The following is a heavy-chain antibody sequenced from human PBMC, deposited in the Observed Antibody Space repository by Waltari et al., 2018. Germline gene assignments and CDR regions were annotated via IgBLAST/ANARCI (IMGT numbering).Heavy chain of an antibody. CDR1: GCTFSSYA. Sequence: QVQLVQSGAEVKKPGSSVKVSCKASGCTFSSYAISWVRQAPGQGLEWMGRIIPIFGTANYAQKFQGRVTITADKSTSTAYMELSSLRSEDTAVYYCARDPVEMATIDYYGMDVWGQGTTVTVSS. V-gene: IGHV1-69*08. CDR2: IIPIFGTA. CDR3: ARDPVEMATIDYYGMDV. J-gene: IGHJ6*02. D-gene: IGHD5-12*01.